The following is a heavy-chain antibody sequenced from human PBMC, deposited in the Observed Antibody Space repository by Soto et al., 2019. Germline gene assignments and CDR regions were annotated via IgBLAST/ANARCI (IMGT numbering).Heavy chain of an antibody. D-gene: IGHD1-1*01. CDR3: AGVEHGSLMSGGWEYYFDY. V-gene: IGHV1-18*01. Sequence: QVQLVQSEAEVRLPGASVKISCKASGYNFSRYGISWVRQAPGQGLEWMGWISGNNGYTNQAQHLQGRVTLTTDTSTTTDYMERKRLTSDATAVYYGAGVEHGSLMSGGWEYYFDYWGQGTLVTVSS. CDR1: GYNFSRYG. CDR2: ISGNNGYT. J-gene: IGHJ4*02.